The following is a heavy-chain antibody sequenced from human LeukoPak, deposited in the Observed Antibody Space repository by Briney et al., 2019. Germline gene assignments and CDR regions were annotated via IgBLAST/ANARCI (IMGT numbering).Heavy chain of an antibody. Sequence: SQTLSLTCTVSGGSISSGSYYWNWIRQPAGKGLEWIGRIYTSGSTNYNPSLKSRVTISVDTSKNQFSLKLSSVTAADTAVYYCARTAARSSSWYANNWFDPWGQGTLVTVSS. D-gene: IGHD6-13*01. V-gene: IGHV4-61*02. CDR3: ARTAARSSSWYANNWFDP. J-gene: IGHJ5*02. CDR2: IYTSGST. CDR1: GGSISSGSYY.